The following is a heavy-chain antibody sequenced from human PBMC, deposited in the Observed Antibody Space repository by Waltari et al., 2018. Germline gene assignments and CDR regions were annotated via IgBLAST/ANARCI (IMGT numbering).Heavy chain of an antibody. D-gene: IGHD5-12*01. CDR3: ATGRESYGFDGYDYFDY. J-gene: IGHJ4*02. Sequence: QVQLVQSGAEVKKPGASVKVSCKASGYTFTGYYMHWVRQAPGQGLEWMGRINPNSGGTNYAQKFQGRVTMTRDTSISTAYMELSSLGSEDTALYYCATGRESYGFDGYDYFDYWGQGTRVTVSS. V-gene: IGHV1-2*06. CDR2: INPNSGGT. CDR1: GYTFTGYY.